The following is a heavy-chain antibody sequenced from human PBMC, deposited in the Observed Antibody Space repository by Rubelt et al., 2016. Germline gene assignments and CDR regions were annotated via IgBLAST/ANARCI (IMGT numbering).Heavy chain of an antibody. CDR2: IPPNSDDT. CDR3: ARENYRLGNSFDS. J-gene: IGHJ4*02. Sequence: QVQLVQSGAEVKKPGASVKVSCKASEYTFTAFHIHWVRQAPGQGLEWMGRIPPNSDDTRYAQKFQGRVTLTRDTSSSTAYMGLGMLTAYETAGYYGARENYRLGNSFDSWGQGTLVTVSS. D-gene: IGHD3-16*02. CDR1: EYTFTAFH. V-gene: IGHV1-2*06.